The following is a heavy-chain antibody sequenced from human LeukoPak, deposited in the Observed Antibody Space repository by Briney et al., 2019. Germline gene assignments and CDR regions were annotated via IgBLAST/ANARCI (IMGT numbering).Heavy chain of an antibody. J-gene: IGHJ4*02. D-gene: IGHD6-19*01. CDR2: VTDGEGDK. Sequence: GGSLRLSCAVSGFTISDNGMHWVRQAPGKGLGWVGVVTDGEGDKHYADSVKGRFTISRDNSKNTLYLHMSSLRVEDTALYYCAREQSSGDYRTADYWGQGTLVTVSS. V-gene: IGHV3-30*03. CDR1: GFTISDNG. CDR3: AREQSSGDYRTADY.